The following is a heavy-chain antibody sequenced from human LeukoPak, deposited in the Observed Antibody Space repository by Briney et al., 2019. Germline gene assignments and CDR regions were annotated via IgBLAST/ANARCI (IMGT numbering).Heavy chain of an antibody. CDR3: ATFSVGIDFDY. CDR1: GGTFSSYA. CDR2: INPNSGGT. Sequence: ASVKVSCKASGGTFSSYAISWVRQAPGQGLEWMGWINPNSGGTNYAQKFQGRVTMTRDTSISTAYMELSRLRSDDTAVYYCATFSVGIDFDYWGQGTLVTVSS. V-gene: IGHV1-2*02. J-gene: IGHJ4*02. D-gene: IGHD1-14*01.